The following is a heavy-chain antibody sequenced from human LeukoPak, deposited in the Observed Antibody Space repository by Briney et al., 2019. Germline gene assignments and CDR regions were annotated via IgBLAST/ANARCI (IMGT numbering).Heavy chain of an antibody. V-gene: IGHV3-53*05. CDR3: ARGLRGRVVAAFDY. CDR1: GFTVTTNY. CDR2: IYVGGKT. J-gene: IGHJ4*02. D-gene: IGHD2-15*01. Sequence: PGGSLRLSCAASGFTVTTNYMSWVRQAPGKGPEWVSIIYVGGKTYCSDSVKGRFTISRDNSKNTVYLQMNSLRAEDTAVYYCARGLRGRVVAAFDYWGQGTRVTVSS.